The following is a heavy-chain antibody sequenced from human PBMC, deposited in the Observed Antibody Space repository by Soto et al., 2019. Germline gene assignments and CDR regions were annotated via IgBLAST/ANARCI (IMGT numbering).Heavy chain of an antibody. J-gene: IGHJ6*02. CDR2: IYPGDSDT. Sequence: PGESLKISCKTSGYTFTDYWIGWVRQMPGKGLGWMGIIYPGDSDTRYSPSFQGQVTISADKSISTAYLQWSSLKASDTAMYYCATSPRAAAGRWGYYYYGMDVWGQGTTVTVSS. CDR3: ATSPRAAAGRWGYYYYGMDV. V-gene: IGHV5-51*01. D-gene: IGHD6-13*01. CDR1: GYTFTDYW.